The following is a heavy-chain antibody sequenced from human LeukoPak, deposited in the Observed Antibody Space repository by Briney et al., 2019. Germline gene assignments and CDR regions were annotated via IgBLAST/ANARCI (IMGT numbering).Heavy chain of an antibody. Sequence: GGSLRLSCTTSGFTFSNYGMHWVRQAPGKGLEWVTFIRSDGSIKYYADSVKGRFTISRDNSKNTLFLEMKSLRAEDTAVYYCAKDLWAPYFDYWGQGTLVTVSS. D-gene: IGHD1-26*01. V-gene: IGHV3-30*02. CDR1: GFTFSNYG. J-gene: IGHJ4*02. CDR2: IRSDGSIK. CDR3: AKDLWAPYFDY.